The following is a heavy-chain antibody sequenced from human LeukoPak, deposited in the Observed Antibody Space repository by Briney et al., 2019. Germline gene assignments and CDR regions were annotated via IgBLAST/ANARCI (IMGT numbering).Heavy chain of an antibody. Sequence: GASVKVSCKTSGYTFTGYYIHWVRQAPGQGLEWVGRINPNSGGTDYAQRFQGRVTMTRDTSIRTAYMELTRLESDETAVYYCARDRRGYYDSGGYRIDYWGQGTLVSVS. CDR1: GYTFTGYY. V-gene: IGHV1-2*06. J-gene: IGHJ4*02. CDR3: ARDRRGYYDSGGYRIDY. D-gene: IGHD3-10*01. CDR2: INPNSGGT.